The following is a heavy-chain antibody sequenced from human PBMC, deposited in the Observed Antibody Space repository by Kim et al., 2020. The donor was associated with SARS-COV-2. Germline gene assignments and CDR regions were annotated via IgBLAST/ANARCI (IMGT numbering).Heavy chain of an antibody. D-gene: IGHD4-4*01. Sequence: NPSLKSRVTISVDTSKNQFSLKLSSVTAADTAVYYCATSSRVMTTVWFDPWGQGTLVTVSS. CDR3: ATSSRVMTTVWFDP. V-gene: IGHV4-30-2*05. J-gene: IGHJ5*02.